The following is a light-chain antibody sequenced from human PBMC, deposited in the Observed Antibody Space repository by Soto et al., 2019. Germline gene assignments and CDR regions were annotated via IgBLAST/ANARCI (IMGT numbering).Light chain of an antibody. V-gene: IGKV1-39*01. Sequence: DIQMTQSPSSLSASVRDTVTITCRASQSISVHLNWYQQKPGEVPKLLIYAASNLHSGVPSRFSDSGSKTDFALTISSLQPEDFATYYCQESYITPYTCGQGTRLEIK. CDR2: AAS. CDR1: QSISVH. J-gene: IGKJ2*01. CDR3: QESYITPYT.